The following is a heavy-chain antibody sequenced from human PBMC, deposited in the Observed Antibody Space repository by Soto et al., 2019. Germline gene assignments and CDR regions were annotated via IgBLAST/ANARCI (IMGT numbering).Heavy chain of an antibody. CDR2: MNPNSGNT. J-gene: IGHJ6*02. Sequence: ASVKVSCKASGYTFTSYDINWVRQATGQGLEWMGWMNPNSGNTGYAQKFQGRVTMTRNTSISTAYMELSSLRSEDTAVYYCARSNQVQWLVRDYYYGMDVWGQGTTVTVSS. V-gene: IGHV1-8*01. CDR1: GYTFTSYD. D-gene: IGHD6-19*01. CDR3: ARSNQVQWLVRDYYYGMDV.